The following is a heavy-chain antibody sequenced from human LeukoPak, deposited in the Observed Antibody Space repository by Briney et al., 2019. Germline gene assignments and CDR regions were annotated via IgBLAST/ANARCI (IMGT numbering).Heavy chain of an antibody. CDR2: IDSSGTS. Sequence: SETLSLTCTVSGGSFTTYYWSWIQQPAGRGLEWIGHIDSSGTSNYNPSLKSRVTMSTDPSKNQFSLKLSSVTAADTAIYYCARNAKDYYGSRTFFFYEHWGQGTLLTVSS. CDR1: GGSFTTYY. CDR3: ARNAKDYYGSRTFFFYEH. J-gene: IGHJ4*02. D-gene: IGHD3-10*01. V-gene: IGHV4-4*07.